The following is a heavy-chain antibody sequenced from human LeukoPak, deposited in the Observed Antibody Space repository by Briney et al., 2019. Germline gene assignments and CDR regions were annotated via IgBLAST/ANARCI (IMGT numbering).Heavy chain of an antibody. CDR2: IYYSGST. CDR1: GGSISSYY. V-gene: IGHV4-59*01. D-gene: IGHD6-13*01. Sequence: ASETLSLTCTVSGGSISSYYWSWIRQPPGKGLEWIGYIYYSGSTNYNPSLKSRVTISVDTSKNQFSLKLSSVTAADPAVYYCARGSRYSSSWYVSAFDCWGQGTLVTVSS. CDR3: ARGSRYSSSWYVSAFDC. J-gene: IGHJ4*02.